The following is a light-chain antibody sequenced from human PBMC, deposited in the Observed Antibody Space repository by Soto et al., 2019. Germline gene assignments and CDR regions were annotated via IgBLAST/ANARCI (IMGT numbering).Light chain of an antibody. J-gene: IGLJ2*01. CDR3: RSYACSTHFLV. V-gene: IGLV2-8*01. CDR2: EVS. CDR1: SSDVGAYNY. Sequence: QSALTQPPSASGSPGQSVTISCTGTSSDVGAYNYVSWYQQHPGKAPKLMIYEVSKRPSGVPDRFSGSKSGYTASLTVSGLQAEDEVDYYCRSYACSTHFLVFGGWTKLTVL.